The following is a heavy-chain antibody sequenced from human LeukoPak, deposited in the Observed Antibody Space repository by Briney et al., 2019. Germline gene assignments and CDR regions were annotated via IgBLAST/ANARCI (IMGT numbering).Heavy chain of an antibody. V-gene: IGHV4-34*01. CDR1: GGSFNGYY. CDR3: ARGVWAQWLAFGYFQH. D-gene: IGHD6-19*01. Sequence: SETLSFTCAVYGGSFNGYYWRWIRQPPGKGLEWIGEINHSGSTNYNPSLKSRVTISVDTSKNQFSLKLSSVTAADTAVYYCARGVWAQWLAFGYFQHWGQGTLVTVSS. CDR2: INHSGST. J-gene: IGHJ1*01.